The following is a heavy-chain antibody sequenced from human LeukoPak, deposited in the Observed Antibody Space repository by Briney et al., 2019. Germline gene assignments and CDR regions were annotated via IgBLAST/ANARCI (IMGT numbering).Heavy chain of an antibody. CDR1: GYTFTSYG. CDR3: AMVAYCTKGVCINFDL. CDR2: INPNSGGT. J-gene: IGHJ4*02. D-gene: IGHD2-8*01. V-gene: IGHV1-2*02. Sequence: ASVKVSCKASGYTFTSYGISWVRQAPGQGLEWMGWINPNSGGTKYAQKCQGRVTVTRDTSTSTAYMELSGLRADDTAVYYCAMVAYCTKGVCINFDLWGQGNLVTVSS.